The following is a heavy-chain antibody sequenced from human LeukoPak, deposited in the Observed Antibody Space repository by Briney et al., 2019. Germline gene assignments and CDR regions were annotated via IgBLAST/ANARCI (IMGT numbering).Heavy chain of an antibody. J-gene: IGHJ3*02. CDR3: ATVRSSGWYRAADAFDI. CDR2: FDPEDGET. Sequence: ASVKVSCKVSGYTLTELSMHWVRQAPGKGLEWMGGFDPEDGETIYAQKFQGRVTMTEDTSTDTAYMELSSLRSEDTAVYYCATVRSSGWYRAADAFDIWGQGTMVTVSS. CDR1: GYTLTELS. D-gene: IGHD6-19*01. V-gene: IGHV1-24*01.